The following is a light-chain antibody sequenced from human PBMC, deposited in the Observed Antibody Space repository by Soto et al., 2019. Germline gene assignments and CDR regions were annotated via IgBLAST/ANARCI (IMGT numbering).Light chain of an antibody. Sequence: QSALTHPASVSWSPGQSIAISCTGSSSDIGIYKYVSWYQQHPGKVPKLIIYEVTNRPSGVSNRFSGSKSGNTASLTISGLQAEDEADYYCSSYTTSSTRVFGPGTKVTVL. J-gene: IGLJ1*01. V-gene: IGLV2-14*01. CDR1: SSDIGIYKY. CDR3: SSYTTSSTRV. CDR2: EVT.